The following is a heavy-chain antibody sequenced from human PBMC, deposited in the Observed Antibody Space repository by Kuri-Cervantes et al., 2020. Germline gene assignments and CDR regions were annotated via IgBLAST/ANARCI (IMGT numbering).Heavy chain of an antibody. CDR1: GFTFSSYG. D-gene: IGHD3-3*01. CDR2: IWYDGSNK. J-gene: IGHJ6*03. V-gene: IGHV3-33*01. CDR3: ARRGRVGVVDKGAFYYYHMDV. Sequence: GESLKISCAASGFTFSSYGMHWVRQAPGKGLEWVAVIWYDGSNKYYADSVKGRFTISRDNSKNTLYLQMNSLRAEDTAVYYCARRGRVGVVDKGAFYYYHMDVWGKGTTVTVSS.